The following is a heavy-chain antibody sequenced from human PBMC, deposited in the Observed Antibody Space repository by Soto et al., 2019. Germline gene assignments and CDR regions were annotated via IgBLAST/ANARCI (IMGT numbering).Heavy chain of an antibody. CDR2: INPNSGGT. V-gene: IGHV1-2*04. J-gene: IGHJ3*02. CDR3: ARGVGAAAGTFAFDI. Sequence: QVQLVQSGAEVKKPGASVKVSCKASGYTFTGYYMHWVRQAPGQGLEWMGWINPNSGGTNYAQKFQGWVTMTRDTSISTAYRELSRLRSDDTAVYYCARGVGAAAGTFAFDIWGQGTMVTVSS. CDR1: GYTFTGYY. D-gene: IGHD6-13*01.